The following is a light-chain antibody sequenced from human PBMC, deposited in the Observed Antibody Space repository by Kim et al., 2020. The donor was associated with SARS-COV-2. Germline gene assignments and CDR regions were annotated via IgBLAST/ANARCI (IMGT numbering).Light chain of an antibody. CDR1: NIGSKS. CDR2: YDS. Sequence: SYELTQPPSVSVDPGKTARITCGGNNIGSKSVHWYQQKPGQAPVLVIYYDSDRPSGLPERFSGANSGNTATLTISRVEAGDEAEYYCQVWDSRSDHRVFG. V-gene: IGLV3-21*04. J-gene: IGLJ3*02. CDR3: QVWDSRSDHRV.